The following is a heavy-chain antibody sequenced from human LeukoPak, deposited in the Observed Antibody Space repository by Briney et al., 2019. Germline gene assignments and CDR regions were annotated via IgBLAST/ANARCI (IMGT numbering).Heavy chain of an antibody. V-gene: IGHV3-48*03. CDR2: ISSSGSTI. Sequence: PGGSLRLSCAASGFTFRNDWMNWVRQAPGKGLEWVSYISSSGSTIYYADSVKGRFTISRDNAKHSLYLQMNSLRAEDTAVYYCTRDLDGSGSYNWFDPWGQGTLVTVAS. CDR1: GFTFRNDW. CDR3: TRDLDGSGSYNWFDP. D-gene: IGHD3-10*01. J-gene: IGHJ5*02.